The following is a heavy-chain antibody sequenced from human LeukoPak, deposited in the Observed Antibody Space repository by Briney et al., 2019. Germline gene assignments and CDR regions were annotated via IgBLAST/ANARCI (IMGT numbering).Heavy chain of an antibody. J-gene: IGHJ4*02. V-gene: IGHV3-23*01. Sequence: PVGSLRLSCAASGFTFSSYAMSWVRQAPGKGLEWVSAISGSGGSTYYADSVKGRFTISRDNSKNTLYLQMNSLRAEDTAVYYCASRLLEWSNFDYWGQGTLVTVSS. CDR2: ISGSGGST. D-gene: IGHD3-3*01. CDR3: ASRLLEWSNFDY. CDR1: GFTFSSYA.